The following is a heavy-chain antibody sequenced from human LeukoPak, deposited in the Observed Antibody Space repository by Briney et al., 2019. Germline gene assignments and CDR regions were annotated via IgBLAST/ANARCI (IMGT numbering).Heavy chain of an antibody. D-gene: IGHD6-6*01. CDR1: GGSFSGYY. V-gene: IGHV4-34*01. Sequence: SETLSLTCAVSGGSFSGYYWSWIRQPPGKGLEWIGEINHSGSTNYNPSLKSRVTISVDTSKNQFSLKLNSVTAADTAVYYCARLQIGSSGLGYWGQGTLVTVSS. CDR3: ARLQIGSSGLGY. CDR2: INHSGST. J-gene: IGHJ4*02.